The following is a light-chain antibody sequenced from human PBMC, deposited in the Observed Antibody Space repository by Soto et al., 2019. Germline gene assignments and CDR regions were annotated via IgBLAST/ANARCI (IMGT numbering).Light chain of an antibody. J-gene: IGLJ1*01. V-gene: IGLV2-8*01. Sequence: QSVLTQPPSASGSPGQSVTISCTGTSSDVGGYNYVSWYQQHPGKAPKLIIYEVRERPSGVPDRFSGSKSGNTASLTISRLQADDEADYYCSTHTTSGALQVFGTGTKLTVL. CDR2: EVR. CDR1: SSDVGGYNY. CDR3: STHTTSGALQV.